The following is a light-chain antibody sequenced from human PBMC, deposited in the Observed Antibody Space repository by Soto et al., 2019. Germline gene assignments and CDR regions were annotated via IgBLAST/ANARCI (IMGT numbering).Light chain of an antibody. CDR1: QTFNNY. J-gene: IGKJ2*01. V-gene: IGKV1-39*01. Sequence: DIQMPQSPASLSASVGDTVSITCRAGQTFNNYLNWYQHKPGKVPKLLIYAATALQSVVPSRFSASASGTDFTLNIINVKPEDWGTYYCQQSYTSQQTFGQGTKVYIK. CDR2: AAT. CDR3: QQSYTSQQT.